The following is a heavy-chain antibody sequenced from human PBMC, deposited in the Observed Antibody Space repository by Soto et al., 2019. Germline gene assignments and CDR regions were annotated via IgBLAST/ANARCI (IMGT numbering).Heavy chain of an antibody. CDR1: GYTFTGYY. CDR3: ARDDRYSSSWSYYYYGMDV. V-gene: IGHV1-2*02. CDR2: INPNSGGT. J-gene: IGHJ6*02. Sequence: SGEVCCKASGYTFTGYYMHWVRQAPGQGLEWMGWINPNSGGTNYAQKFQGRVTMTRDTSISTAYMELSRLRSDDTAVYYCARDDRYSSSWSYYYYGMDVWGQGTTVTVSS. D-gene: IGHD6-13*01.